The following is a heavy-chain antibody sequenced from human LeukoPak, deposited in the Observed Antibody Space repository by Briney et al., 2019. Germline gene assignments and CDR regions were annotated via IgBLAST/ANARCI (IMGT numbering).Heavy chain of an antibody. CDR3: ARGLSPSDFDY. D-gene: IGHD3-10*01. CDR2: INHSGST. V-gene: IGHV4-34*01. J-gene: IGHJ4*02. CDR1: GGSFSGYY. Sequence: SETLSLTCAVYGGSFSGYYWSWIRQPPGKGLEWIGEINHSGSTNYNPSLKSRVTVSVDTSKNQFSLKLSSVTAADTAVYYCARGLSPSDFDYWGQGTLVTVSS.